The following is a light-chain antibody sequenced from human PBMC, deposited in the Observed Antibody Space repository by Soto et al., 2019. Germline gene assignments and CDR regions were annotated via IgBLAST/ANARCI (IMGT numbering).Light chain of an antibody. CDR1: QSISTW. V-gene: IGKV1-5*03. CDR2: NAS. J-gene: IGKJ2*01. CDR3: QQYNSFSRT. Sequence: DIQMTQSPSTLSASVGDRVAITCRASQSISTWLAWYQQKSGKAPKLLIYNASTCESGVPSRFSGSGSGTEFTLTISRLQPDDFATYYCQQYNSFSRTFGQGTKLEIK.